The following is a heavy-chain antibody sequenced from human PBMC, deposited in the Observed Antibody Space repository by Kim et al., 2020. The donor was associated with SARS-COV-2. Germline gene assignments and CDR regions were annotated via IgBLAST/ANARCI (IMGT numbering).Heavy chain of an antibody. J-gene: IGHJ4*02. V-gene: IGHV4-34*01. Sequence: SETLSLTCAVYGGSFSGYYWSWIRQPPGKGLEWIGEINHSGSTNYNPSLKSRVTISVDTSKNQFSLKLSSVTAADTAVYYCARDGINGGFDYWGQGTLVTVSS. CDR1: GGSFSGYY. CDR2: INHSGST. D-gene: IGHD3-10*01. CDR3: ARDGINGGFDY.